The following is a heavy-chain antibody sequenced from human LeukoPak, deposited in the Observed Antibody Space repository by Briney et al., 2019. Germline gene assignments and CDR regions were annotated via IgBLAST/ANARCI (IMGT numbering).Heavy chain of an antibody. CDR3: AREGYSSSWFEYGMDV. CDR1: GFTFSSYE. J-gene: IGHJ6*02. D-gene: IGHD6-13*01. CDR2: ISRGGSTI. V-gene: IGHV3-48*03. Sequence: GGSLRLSCAASGFTFSSYEMNCVRQAPGEGLEWGSYISRGGSTIYYADSVKGRCTISRDNTKNSLYLQMNRLRAEQTAVYYCAREGYSSSWFEYGMDVWGQGTTVPVSS.